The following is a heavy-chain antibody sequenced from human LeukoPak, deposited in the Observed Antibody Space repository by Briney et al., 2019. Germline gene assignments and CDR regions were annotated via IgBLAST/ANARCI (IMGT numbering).Heavy chain of an antibody. V-gene: IGHV3-30*02. D-gene: IGHD3-16*01. CDR2: IRYDGSIK. CDR3: ARDFLHLGG. CDR1: GFTFSDYG. J-gene: IGHJ3*01. Sequence: GGSLRLSCAAPGFTFSDYGMVWVRQAPGKGLEWVAFIRYDGSIKYYTDSVKDRFTVSRDNAKNTLYLQMSSLRAEDTAVYYCARDFLHLGGWGQGTMVTVSS.